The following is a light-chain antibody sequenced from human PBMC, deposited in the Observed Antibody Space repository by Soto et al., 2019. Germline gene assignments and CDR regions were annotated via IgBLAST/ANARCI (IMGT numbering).Light chain of an antibody. J-gene: IGKJ5*01. CDR2: EAS. CDR1: QSISRW. V-gene: IGKV1-5*01. CDR3: QQLNSYTIT. Sequence: DIEMTQSPATLSASVGDRVTITCRASQSISRWLTWYQQKQGKAPKLVIYEASSLESGVPSRFSGSVSGTEGTITLSGLKTDDGATYVGQQLNSYTITFGQGTRLEIK.